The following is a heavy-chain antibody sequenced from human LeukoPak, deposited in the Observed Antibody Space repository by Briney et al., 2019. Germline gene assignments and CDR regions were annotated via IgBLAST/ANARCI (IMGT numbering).Heavy chain of an antibody. CDR3: ARDGIAAAARWSRACNWFDP. J-gene: IGHJ5*02. Sequence: GGSLRLPCAASGFTFSSYLVHWVRQAPGKGLVWVSRINSDGSSTSYADSVKGRFTISRDNAKNTLYLQMNSLRAEDTAVYYCARDGIAAAARWSRACNWFDPWGQGTLVTVSS. D-gene: IGHD6-13*01. V-gene: IGHV3-74*01. CDR2: INSDGSST. CDR1: GFTFSSYL.